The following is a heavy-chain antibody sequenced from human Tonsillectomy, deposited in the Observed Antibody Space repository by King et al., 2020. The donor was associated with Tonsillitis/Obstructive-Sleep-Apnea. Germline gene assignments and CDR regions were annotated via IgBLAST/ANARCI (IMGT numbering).Heavy chain of an antibody. J-gene: IGHJ3*02. CDR1: GGSIRSTSQY. CDR3: ATGSSVRDAFDI. Sequence: QLQESGPGLVKPSETLSFTCTVSGGSIRSTSQYWGWIRQPPGKGLEWIGSIYYSGSTYYNPSLKSRVIIYVDTSKNQFSLKLSSVTAADTAVYYCATGSSVRDAFDIWGQGTMVTVSS. CDR2: IYYSGST. V-gene: IGHV4-39*01. D-gene: IGHD1-26*01.